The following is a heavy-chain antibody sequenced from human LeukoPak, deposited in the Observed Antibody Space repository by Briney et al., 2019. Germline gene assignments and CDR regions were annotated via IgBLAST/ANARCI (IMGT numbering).Heavy chain of an antibody. CDR2: ISGSGAST. J-gene: IGHJ4*02. CDR3: AKDVGKWESLHFFDY. Sequence: GGSLRLSCLTSGFTLSTNAMSWVRQAPGKGLEWISGISGSGASTCYADSVKGRFTISRDDSRNTLYLQMNSLRGDDTAVYYCAKDVGKWESLHFFDYWGQGTPVTVSS. CDR1: GFTLSTNA. D-gene: IGHD1-26*01. V-gene: IGHV3-23*01.